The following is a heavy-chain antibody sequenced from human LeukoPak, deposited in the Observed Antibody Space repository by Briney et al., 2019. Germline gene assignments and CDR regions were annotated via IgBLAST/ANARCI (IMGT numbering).Heavy chain of an antibody. V-gene: IGHV4-38-2*02. Sequence: SETLSLTCAVSGYSISSGYDWGWIRQPPGKGLEWIGSIYHSGSTYYNPSLKSRVTISVDTSKNQFSLKLSSVTAADTAVYYCARDHRIVVVPAAMSNWFDPWGQGTLVTVSS. CDR1: GYSISSGYD. J-gene: IGHJ5*02. D-gene: IGHD2-2*01. CDR3: ARDHRIVVVPAAMSNWFDP. CDR2: IYHSGST.